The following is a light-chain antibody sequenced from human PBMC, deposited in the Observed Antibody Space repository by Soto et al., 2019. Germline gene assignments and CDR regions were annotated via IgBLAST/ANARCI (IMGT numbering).Light chain of an antibody. CDR1: QGVSSY. V-gene: IGKV3-15*01. CDR2: GAS. Sequence: EIVLTQSPATLSLSPGERATLSCRASQGVSSYLAWYQQKPGQAPRLLIYGASTRATGIPARFSGSGSGTEFTLTISSLQSEDFAVYYCQHRATFGQGTKVDIK. CDR3: QHRAT. J-gene: IGKJ1*01.